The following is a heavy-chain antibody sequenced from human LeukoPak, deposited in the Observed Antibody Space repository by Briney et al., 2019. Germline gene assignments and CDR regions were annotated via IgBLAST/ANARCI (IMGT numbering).Heavy chain of an antibody. CDR1: GFTFSSYA. D-gene: IGHD1-26*01. J-gene: IGHJ5*02. V-gene: IGHV3-23*01. CDR2: ISGSGGST. CDR3: ARIVGATWDWFDP. Sequence: PGGSLILSRAASGFTFSSYAMSWVRQAPGKGLEWVSAISGSGGSTYYADSVKGRFTISRDNSKNSLYLQMNSLRAEDTAVYYCARIVGATWDWFDPWGQGTLVTVSS.